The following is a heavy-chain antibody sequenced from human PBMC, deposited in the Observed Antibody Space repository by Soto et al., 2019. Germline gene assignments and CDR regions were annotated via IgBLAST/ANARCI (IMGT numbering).Heavy chain of an antibody. D-gene: IGHD6-6*01. CDR2: INPNSGGT. CDR3: ARDLSSYSSSLL. CDR1: GYTFTGYY. Sequence: ASVKVSCKASGYTFTGYYMHWVRQAPGQGLEWMGWINPNSGGTNYAQKFQGRVTMTRGTSISTAYMELSRLRSDDTAVYYCARDLSSYSSSLLWGQGTLVTSPQ. J-gene: IGHJ4*02. V-gene: IGHV1-2*02.